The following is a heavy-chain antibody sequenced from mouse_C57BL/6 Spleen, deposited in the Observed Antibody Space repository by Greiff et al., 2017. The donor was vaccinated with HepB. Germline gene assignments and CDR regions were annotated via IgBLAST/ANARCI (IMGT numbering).Heavy chain of an antibody. D-gene: IGHD1-1*01. V-gene: IGHV1-53*01. J-gene: IGHJ3*01. Sequence: ESGTELVKPGASVKLSCKASGYTFTSYWMHWVKQRPGQGLEWIGNINPSNGGTNYNEKFKSKATLTVDKSSSTAYMQLSSLTSEDSAVYYCARPLNYYGSPAWFAYWGQGTLVTVSA. CDR3: ARPLNYYGSPAWFAY. CDR2: INPSNGGT. CDR1: GYTFTSYW.